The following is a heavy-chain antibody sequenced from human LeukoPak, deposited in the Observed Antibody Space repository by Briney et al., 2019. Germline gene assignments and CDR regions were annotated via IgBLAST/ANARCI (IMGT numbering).Heavy chain of an antibody. J-gene: IGHJ5*02. CDR2: INPNSGGT. CDR1: GYTFSCYY. Sequence: ASVKVSCKASGYTFSCYYIHWVRQAPGQGLEWMGWINPNSGGTNYAQKFQGRVTMTRDTSIGTAYMELSRLRSDDTAVYYCARGVLQPGSFLPSGAGGPWGQGTLVTVSS. CDR3: ARGVLQPGSFLPSGAGGP. V-gene: IGHV1-2*02. D-gene: IGHD3-10*01.